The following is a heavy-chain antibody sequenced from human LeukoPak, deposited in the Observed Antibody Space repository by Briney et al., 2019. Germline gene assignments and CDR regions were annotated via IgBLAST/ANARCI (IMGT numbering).Heavy chain of an antibody. CDR3: AKDNYYDSSGNFDY. CDR2: ISRSGSTK. D-gene: IGHD3-22*01. V-gene: IGHV3-48*03. CDR1: GFTFSSYE. Sequence: GGSLRLSCAASGFTFSSYEMNWVRQAPGKGLEWVSSISRSGSTKYYADSVKGRFTISRDNAKNSLYLQMNSLRAEDTALYYCAKDNYYDSSGNFDYWGQGTLVTVSS. J-gene: IGHJ4*02.